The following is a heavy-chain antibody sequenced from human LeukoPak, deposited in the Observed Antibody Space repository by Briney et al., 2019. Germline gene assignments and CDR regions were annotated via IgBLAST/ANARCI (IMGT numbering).Heavy chain of an antibody. D-gene: IGHD4-17*01. J-gene: IGHJ4*02. CDR2: IIPIFGTA. CDR3: ARDSGHGDYVPFDY. CDR1: GGTFSSYA. V-gene: IGHV1-69*13. Sequence: VASVKVSCKASGGTFSSYAISWVRQAPGQGLEWMGGIIPIFGTANYAQKFQGRVTITADESTSTAYMELSSLRSEDTAVYYCARDSGHGDYVPFDYWGQGTPVTVSS.